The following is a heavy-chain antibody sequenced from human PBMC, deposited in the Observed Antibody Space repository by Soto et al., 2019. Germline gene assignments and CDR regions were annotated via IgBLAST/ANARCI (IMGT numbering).Heavy chain of an antibody. V-gene: IGHV3-74*01. D-gene: IGHD3-22*01. Sequence: EVQVEESGGGLVQPGGSLRRSCAASGITFSNYWMEWVRQAPGKGLVWVSRIHSDGITTYYGDSVKGRFTISRDNAKSTGYLQMKSLGAEDTATYHCTLHKFDSSGYVSDYWGQGTLVTVSS. CDR3: TLHKFDSSGYVSDY. CDR2: IHSDGITT. J-gene: IGHJ4*02. CDR1: GITFSNYW.